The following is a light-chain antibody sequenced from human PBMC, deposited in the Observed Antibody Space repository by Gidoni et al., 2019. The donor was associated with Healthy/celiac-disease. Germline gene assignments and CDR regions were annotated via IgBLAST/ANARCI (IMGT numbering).Light chain of an antibody. J-gene: IGLJ2*01. CDR1: NLWDKY. CDR3: QAWDSSIL. CDR2: QDS. Sequence: SYELTQPPSVSVSPGQTASITCSGDNLWDKYACWYQQKPGQSPVLVIYQDSKRPAGIPELFSGSNSGNTATLTISGTQAMDDADYYCQAWDSSILFGGGTKLTVL. V-gene: IGLV3-1*01.